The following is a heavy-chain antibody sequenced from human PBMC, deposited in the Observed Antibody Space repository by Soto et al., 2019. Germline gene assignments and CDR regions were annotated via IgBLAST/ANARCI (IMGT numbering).Heavy chain of an antibody. CDR2: IYPGDSDT. V-gene: IGHV5-51*01. CDR3: ARPARPPYIDLDI. J-gene: IGHJ3*02. D-gene: IGHD2-2*02. Sequence: CKGSGYSFTSYWIGWVRQMPGKGLEWMGIIYPGDSDTRYSPSFQGQVTISADKSISTAYLQWSSLKASDTAMYYCARPARPPYIDLDIWGQGTMVTVSS. CDR1: GYSFTSYW.